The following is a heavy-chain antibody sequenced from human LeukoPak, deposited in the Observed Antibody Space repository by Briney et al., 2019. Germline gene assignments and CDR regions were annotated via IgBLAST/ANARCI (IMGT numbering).Heavy chain of an antibody. D-gene: IGHD6-13*01. J-gene: IGHJ4*02. Sequence: PSETLSLTCTLSDGSSGSGGYYWSWIRQHPEKGLEWIGNIYYSGSTYYNPSLKSRVTISVDTSKNQFSLKLSSVTAADTAVYYCATSGEAAGPYYWGQGTLVTVSS. CDR3: ATSGEAAGPYY. V-gene: IGHV4-30-4*08. CDR2: IYYSGST. CDR1: DGSSGSGGYY.